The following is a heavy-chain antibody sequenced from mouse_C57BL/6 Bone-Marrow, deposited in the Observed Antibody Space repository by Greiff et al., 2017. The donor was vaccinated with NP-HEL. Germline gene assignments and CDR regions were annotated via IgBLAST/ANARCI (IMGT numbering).Heavy chain of an antibody. Sequence: VQLQQSGTVLARPGASVKMSCKTSGYTFTSYWMHWVKQRPGQGLEWIGAIYPGNSDTSYNQKFKGKAKLTAVTSASTAYMELSSLTNEDSAVYYCTKYSNYDGNYYYAMDYWGQGTSVTVSS. CDR2: IYPGNSDT. CDR3: TKYSNYDGNYYYAMDY. J-gene: IGHJ4*01. D-gene: IGHD2-5*01. CDR1: GYTFTSYW. V-gene: IGHV1-5*01.